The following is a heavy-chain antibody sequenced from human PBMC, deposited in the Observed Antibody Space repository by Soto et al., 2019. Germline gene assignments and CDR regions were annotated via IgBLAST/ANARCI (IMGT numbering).Heavy chain of an antibody. J-gene: IGHJ4*02. CDR1: GYTFTSYG. CDR3: ATLGYCSGGSCYSTPYFDY. CDR2: ISAYNGNT. V-gene: IGHV1-18*04. Sequence: ASVKVSCKASGYTFTSYGISWVRQAPGQGLAWMGWISAYNGNTNYAQKLQGRVTMTTDTSTSTAYMELRSLRSDDTAVYYCATLGYCSGGSCYSTPYFDYWGQGTLVTVSS. D-gene: IGHD2-15*01.